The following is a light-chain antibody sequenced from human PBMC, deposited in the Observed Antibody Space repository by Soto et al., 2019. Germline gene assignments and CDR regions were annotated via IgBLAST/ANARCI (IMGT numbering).Light chain of an antibody. CDR2: DAS. V-gene: IGKV3-11*01. J-gene: IGKJ4*01. CDR1: QGVRSY. CDR3: QQRSNWPLT. Sequence: EIVLTQSPATLSLSPGERATLSCRASQGVRSYLAWYQQKPGQAPRLLIHDASNRVTGVPARFSGSGSGTDFTLTISSREPEDFAVYYCQQRSNWPLTFGGGTKVEIK.